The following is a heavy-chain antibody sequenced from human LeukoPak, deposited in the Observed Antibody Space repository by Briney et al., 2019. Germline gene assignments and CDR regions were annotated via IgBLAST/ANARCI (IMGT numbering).Heavy chain of an antibody. CDR3: ARLSMVRGAHIDY. Sequence: SVKVSCKASGYTFTSYDISWVRQAPGQGLEWMGGIIPIFGTANYAQKFQGRVTITADESTSTAYMELSSLRSEDTAVYYCARLSMVRGAHIDYWGQGTLVTVSS. CDR1: GYTFTSYD. J-gene: IGHJ4*02. CDR2: IIPIFGTA. V-gene: IGHV1-69*13. D-gene: IGHD3-10*01.